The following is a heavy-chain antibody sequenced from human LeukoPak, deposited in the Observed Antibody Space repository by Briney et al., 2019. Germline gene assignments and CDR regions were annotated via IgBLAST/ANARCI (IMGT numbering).Heavy chain of an antibody. CDR2: IYYSGST. CDR3: ASPGGASGWDSDY. CDR1: GGSISSSSYY. J-gene: IGHJ4*02. Sequence: SETLSLTCTVSGGSISSSSYYCGWIRQPPGKGLEWIGSIYYSGSTYYNPSLKSRVTISVDTSKNQFSLKLSSVTAADTAVYYCASPGGASGWDSDYWGQGTLVTVSS. D-gene: IGHD6-19*01. V-gene: IGHV4-39*01.